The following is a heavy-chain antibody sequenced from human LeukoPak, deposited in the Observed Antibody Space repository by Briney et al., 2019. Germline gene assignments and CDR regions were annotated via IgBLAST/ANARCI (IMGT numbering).Heavy chain of an antibody. Sequence: GASVKVSCKASGYTFTGYYMHWVRQAPGQGLEWMGWISAYNGNTNYAQKLQGRVTMTTDTSTSTAYMELRSLRSDDTAVYYCARDYYGSGSYYDNFDYWGQGTLVTVSS. J-gene: IGHJ4*02. CDR2: ISAYNGNT. CDR3: ARDYYGSGSYYDNFDY. V-gene: IGHV1-18*04. CDR1: GYTFTGYY. D-gene: IGHD3-10*01.